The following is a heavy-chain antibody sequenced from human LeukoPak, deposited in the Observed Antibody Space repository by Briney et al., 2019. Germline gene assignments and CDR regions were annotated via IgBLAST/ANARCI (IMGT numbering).Heavy chain of an antibody. J-gene: IGHJ4*02. V-gene: IGHV3-15*01. CDR1: GLSFSNAW. CDR2: IKRNTDTGTT. D-gene: IGHD6-19*01. CDR3: TTGDRGWQDY. Sequence: GGSLRLSCAASGLSFSNAWMSWVRQAPGEGLEWVAHIKRNTDTGTTNYGASVEGRFTVSRDDSKNTLYLQMNSLKIEGTAVYYCTTGDRGWQDYWGQGTLVTVSS.